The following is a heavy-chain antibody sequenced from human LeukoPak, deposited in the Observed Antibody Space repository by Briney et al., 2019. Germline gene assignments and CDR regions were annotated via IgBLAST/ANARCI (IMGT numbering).Heavy chain of an antibody. CDR1: GGSISSYY. V-gene: IGHV4-59*08. Sequence: KPSETLSLTCTVSGGSISSYYWSWIRQPPGKGLEWIGYIYYSGSTNYNPSLKSRVTISVDTSKNQFSLKLSSVTAADTAVYYCARHARNDFVTGLFDPWGQGTLVTVSS. D-gene: IGHD1-1*01. CDR2: IYYSGST. J-gene: IGHJ5*02. CDR3: ARHARNDFVTGLFDP.